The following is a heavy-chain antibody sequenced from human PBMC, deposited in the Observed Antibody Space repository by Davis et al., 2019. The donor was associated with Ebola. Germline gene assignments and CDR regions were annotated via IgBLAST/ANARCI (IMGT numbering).Heavy chain of an antibody. D-gene: IGHD1-26*01. CDR3: AKVGGSYPSEDY. V-gene: IGHV3-23*01. Sequence: PGGSLRLSCADSVITFSSYAMTWVRQAPGKGLEWVSAISGSGGSTYYADSVKGRFTISRDNSKKTLYLQMNSLRAEDTAVYYCAKVGGSYPSEDYWGQGTLVTVSS. CDR2: ISGSGGST. J-gene: IGHJ4*02. CDR1: VITFSSYA.